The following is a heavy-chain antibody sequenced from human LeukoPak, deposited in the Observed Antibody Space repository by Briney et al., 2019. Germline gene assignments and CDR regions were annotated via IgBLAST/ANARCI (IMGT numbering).Heavy chain of an antibody. CDR3: VRDGEGVAMSVNYWFDP. CDR1: GFTFTSYD. CDR2: MNPNNGNT. J-gene: IGHJ5*02. V-gene: IGHV1-8*01. D-gene: IGHD2-2*01. Sequence: EASVKVSCKASGFTFTSYDINWVRQASGQGLEWMGWMNPNNGNTGYAQKFQGRVTMTRDTSISTAYMELRGLRSEDTAVYYCVRDGEGVAMSVNYWFDPWGQGTLVTVSS.